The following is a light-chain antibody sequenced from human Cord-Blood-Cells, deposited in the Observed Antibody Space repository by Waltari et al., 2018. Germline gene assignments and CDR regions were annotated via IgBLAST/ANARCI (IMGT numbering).Light chain of an antibody. CDR3: SSYTSSSTWV. Sequence: QSALTQPASVSGSPGQSITISCTGTSSDVGGYNYVSWYQQHPGKAPKLRIYDVSNRPSGVSNRCSCSKSGNTASLTISGLQAEDEADYYCSSYTSSSTWVFGGGTKLTVL. CDR2: DVS. CDR1: SSDVGGYNY. V-gene: IGLV2-14*03. J-gene: IGLJ3*02.